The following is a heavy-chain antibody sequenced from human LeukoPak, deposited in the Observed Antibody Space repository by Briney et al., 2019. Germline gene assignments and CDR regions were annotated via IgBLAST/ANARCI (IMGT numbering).Heavy chain of an antibody. CDR2: IYSGGST. Sequence: GGSLRLSCAASGFTVSSNYMSWVRQAPGKGLEWVSVIYSGGSTYYADSVKGRFTISRDNSKNTLYLQMNSLRAEDTAVYYCAKDLAIVVVPAAITYGMDVWGQGTTVTVSS. CDR1: GFTVSSNY. D-gene: IGHD2-2*01. CDR3: AKDLAIVVVPAAITYGMDV. J-gene: IGHJ6*02. V-gene: IGHV3-66*01.